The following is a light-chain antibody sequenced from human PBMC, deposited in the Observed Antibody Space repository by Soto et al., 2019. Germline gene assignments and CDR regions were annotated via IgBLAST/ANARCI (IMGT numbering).Light chain of an antibody. CDR2: DAS. CDR1: QRVNTC. CDR3: QQYQIDWT. J-gene: IGKJ1*01. V-gene: IGKV1-5*01. Sequence: DIQMTQSPSTLSASVGERVSITCRASQRVNTCLAWYQQKPGKAPTLLIYDASSLQSGVPSRFSGSGCGTEFTLTISSLQPDDFATYYCQQYQIDWTFGQGTKVAIK.